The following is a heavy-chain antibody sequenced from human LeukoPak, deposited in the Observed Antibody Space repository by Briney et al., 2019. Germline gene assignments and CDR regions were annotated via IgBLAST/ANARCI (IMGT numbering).Heavy chain of an antibody. Sequence: ASVKVSCKASGCTFTGYYMHWVRQAPGQGLEWMGWISAYNGNTNYAQKLQGRVTMTTDTSTSTAYMELRSLRSDDTAVYYCARTQFDWLSYYYGMDVWGQGTTVTVSS. V-gene: IGHV1-18*04. CDR3: ARTQFDWLSYYYGMDV. CDR1: GCTFTGYY. D-gene: IGHD3-9*01. CDR2: ISAYNGNT. J-gene: IGHJ6*02.